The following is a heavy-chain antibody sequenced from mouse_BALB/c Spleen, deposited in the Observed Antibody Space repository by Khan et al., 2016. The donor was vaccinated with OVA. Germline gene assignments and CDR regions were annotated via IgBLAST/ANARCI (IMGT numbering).Heavy chain of an antibody. Sequence: EVKLEVSGPSLVKPSHTLSLTCSVTGDSITSGYWNWIRKFPGNKLEYMGYMIYSGNTYYNPSLKSRISITRHTSKNQYYLQLNSVTTEDTATYYCARSTYRYAFVYWGQGTLVTVSA. CDR2: MIYSGNT. CDR1: GDSITSGY. CDR3: ARSTYRYAFVY. D-gene: IGHD2-14*01. J-gene: IGHJ3*01. V-gene: IGHV3-8*02.